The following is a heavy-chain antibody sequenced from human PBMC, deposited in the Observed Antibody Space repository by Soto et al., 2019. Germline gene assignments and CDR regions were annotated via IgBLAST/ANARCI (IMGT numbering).Heavy chain of an antibody. Sequence: SQTLSLTCTVSDGSISSSSCYWGWIRQPPGKGLEWIGSIYYDGSSYYNPSLKSRVTMSVDTSKNQFSLRLSSVTAADTAVYYCARDTYNWNDVENNGLDVWGQGTTVTVSS. V-gene: IGHV4-39*02. J-gene: IGHJ6*02. D-gene: IGHD1-1*01. CDR1: DGSISSSSCY. CDR2: IYYDGSS. CDR3: ARDTYNWNDVENNGLDV.